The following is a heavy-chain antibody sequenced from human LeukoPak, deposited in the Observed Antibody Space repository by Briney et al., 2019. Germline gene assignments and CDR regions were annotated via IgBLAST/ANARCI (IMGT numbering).Heavy chain of an antibody. V-gene: IGHV1-2*02. D-gene: IGHD2-2*01. CDR1: GYTFTSNG. Sequence: RASVKVSCKASGYTFTSNGISWVRQAPGQGLEWMGWINPNSGGTNYAQKFQGRVTMTRDTSISTAYMELSRLRSDDTAVYYCARVNIVVVPAASDAFDIWGQGTMVTVSS. CDR2: INPNSGGT. J-gene: IGHJ3*02. CDR3: ARVNIVVVPAASDAFDI.